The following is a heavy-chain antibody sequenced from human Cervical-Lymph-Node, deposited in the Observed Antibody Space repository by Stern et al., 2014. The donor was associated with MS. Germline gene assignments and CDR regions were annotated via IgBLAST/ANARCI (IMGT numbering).Heavy chain of an antibody. CDR2: IIPVFATT. D-gene: IGHD6-13*01. CDR3: ARERAAADGFDY. Sequence: QVQLVQSGAEIVKPESSVRVSCKASGGTFSNSISWVRQAPGGGLEWMGNIIPVFATTNYADRFQVRITITADEATTTAYMDLSGLTPADTAVYYCARERAAADGFDYWGQGTLVTVSS. J-gene: IGHJ4*02. CDR1: GGTFSNS. V-gene: IGHV1-69*18.